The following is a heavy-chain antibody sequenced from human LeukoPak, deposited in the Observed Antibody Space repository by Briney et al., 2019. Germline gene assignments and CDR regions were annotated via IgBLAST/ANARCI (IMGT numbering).Heavy chain of an antibody. CDR2: IKQDGIEK. V-gene: IGHV3-7*01. Sequence: GGSLRLSCAASGFTFSDYWMSWVRQAPGKGLVWVANIKQDGIEKYYLDSVKGRFTVSRDNAKNSLYLQMDSLRVEDTAVYYCAAGRRFLEWFSPFDYWGQGTLVTVSS. CDR1: GFTFSDYW. CDR3: AAGRRFLEWFSPFDY. J-gene: IGHJ4*02. D-gene: IGHD3-3*01.